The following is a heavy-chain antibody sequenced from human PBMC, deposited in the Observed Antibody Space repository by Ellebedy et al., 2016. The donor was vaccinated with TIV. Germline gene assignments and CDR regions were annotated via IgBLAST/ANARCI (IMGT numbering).Heavy chain of an antibody. CDR3: AILDWRIYSDSSPARGY. Sequence: GESLKISCAASGFTFSTYWMSWVRQAPGKGLVWVSRINIDGSATTYADSVKGRFTISRDNAKNMLYLQMDSLRVEDTAVYYCAILDWRIYSDSSPARGYWGQGTLVTVSS. CDR2: INIDGSAT. V-gene: IGHV3-74*03. D-gene: IGHD5-12*01. J-gene: IGHJ4*02. CDR1: GFTFSTYW.